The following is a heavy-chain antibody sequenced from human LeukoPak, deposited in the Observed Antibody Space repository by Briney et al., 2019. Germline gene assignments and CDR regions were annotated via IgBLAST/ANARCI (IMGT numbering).Heavy chain of an antibody. Sequence: PSETLSLTCAVYGGSFSGYYWGWIRQPPGKGLEWIGSIYYSGSTYYNPSLKSRVTISVDTSKNQFSLKLSSVTAADTAVYYCARDLHYDILTGYFYDAFDIWGQGTMVTVSS. D-gene: IGHD3-9*01. V-gene: IGHV4-34*01. CDR1: GGSFSGYY. J-gene: IGHJ3*02. CDR2: IYYSGST. CDR3: ARDLHYDILTGYFYDAFDI.